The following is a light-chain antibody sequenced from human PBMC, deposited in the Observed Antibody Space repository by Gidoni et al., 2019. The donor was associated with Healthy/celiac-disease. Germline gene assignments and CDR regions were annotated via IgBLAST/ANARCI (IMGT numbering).Light chain of an antibody. CDR1: QSVSSN. Sequence: EIVMTQSPATLSVSPGERATLSCRASQSVSSNLAWYPQKPGQAPRLLIYGASTRATGVPARFSGSGSGTEFTLTISSLQSEDFAVYYCQQYNNWPPLFTLGPGTKVDIK. CDR2: GAS. V-gene: IGKV3-15*01. CDR3: QQYNNWPPLFT. J-gene: IGKJ3*01.